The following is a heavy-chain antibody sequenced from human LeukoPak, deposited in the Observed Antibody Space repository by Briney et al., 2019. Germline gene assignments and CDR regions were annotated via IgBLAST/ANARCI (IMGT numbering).Heavy chain of an antibody. CDR1: GFTFSSHW. J-gene: IGHJ3*02. Sequence: PGGSLRLSCAASGFTFSSHWMNWVRQAPGKGLEWVANIKQDGSEKYSVDSMKGRFTISRDNAKNSLYLQINSLRAEDTAVYYCARDQGSGSRAFDIWGQGTMVTVSS. V-gene: IGHV3-7*03. D-gene: IGHD3-10*01. CDR2: IKQDGSEK. CDR3: ARDQGSGSRAFDI.